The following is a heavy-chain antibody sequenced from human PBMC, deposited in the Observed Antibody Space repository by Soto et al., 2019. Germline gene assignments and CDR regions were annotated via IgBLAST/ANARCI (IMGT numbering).Heavy chain of an antibody. V-gene: IGHV4-59*01. CDR2: IYYSGST. CDR1: GGSISSYY. J-gene: IGHJ5*02. CDR3: ARETSDDYGDYRVDP. Sequence: SETLSLTCTVSGGSISSYYWSWIRQPPGKGLEWIGYIYYSGSTNYNPYLKSRVTISVDTSKNQFSLKLSSVTAADTAVYYCARETSDDYGDYRVDPWGQGTLVTVSS. D-gene: IGHD4-17*01.